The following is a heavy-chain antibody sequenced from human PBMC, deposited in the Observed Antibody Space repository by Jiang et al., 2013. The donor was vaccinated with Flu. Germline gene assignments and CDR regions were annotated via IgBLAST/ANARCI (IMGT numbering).Heavy chain of an antibody. V-gene: IGHV3-33*01. Sequence: QLVESGGGVVQPERSLRLSCAASGFTFSSYGMHWVRQAPGKGLEWVAVIWYDGSKKYYADSVKGRFTISRDNSKNTVYLQMNGLRAEDTAVYYCARDLSKYSSGWPDFDYWGQGTLVAVTS. CDR2: IWYDGSKK. D-gene: IGHD6-19*01. J-gene: IGHJ4*02. CDR1: GFTFSSYG. CDR3: ARDLSKYSSGWPDFDY.